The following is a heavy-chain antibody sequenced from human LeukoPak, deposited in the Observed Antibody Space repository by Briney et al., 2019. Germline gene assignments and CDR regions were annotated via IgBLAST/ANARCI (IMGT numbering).Heavy chain of an antibody. V-gene: IGHV4-38-2*02. CDR3: ARQAYYDILTGYYNLCYFDY. CDR2: IHHSGST. Sequence: SETLSLTCTVSADSISSAHYWGWIRQPPGQGLDWIGTIHHSGSTYYNPSLKSRVTISVDTSKNQFSLKLSSVTAADTAVYYCARQAYYDILTGYYNLCYFDYWGQGTLVTVSS. J-gene: IGHJ4*02. CDR1: ADSISSAHY. D-gene: IGHD3-9*01.